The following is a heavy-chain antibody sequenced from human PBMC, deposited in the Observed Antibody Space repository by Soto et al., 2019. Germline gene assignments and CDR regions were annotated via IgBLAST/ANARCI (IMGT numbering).Heavy chain of an antibody. CDR3: AHSVPERDRATTLFDY. CDR2: IYWDDDK. CDR1: GFSLSTSGVG. J-gene: IGHJ4*02. V-gene: IGHV2-5*02. D-gene: IGHD1-1*01. Sequence: SGPTLVNPTQTLTLTCTFSGFSLSTSGVGVGWIRQPPGKALEWLALIYWDDDKRYSPSLKSRLTITKDTSKNQVVLTMTNMDPVDTATYYCAHSVPERDRATTLFDYWGQRTLVTVSS.